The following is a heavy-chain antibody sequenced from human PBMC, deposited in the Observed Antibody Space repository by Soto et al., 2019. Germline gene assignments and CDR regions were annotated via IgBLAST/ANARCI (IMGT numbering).Heavy chain of an antibody. CDR1: GFTFSDYS. CDR3: ATVGYCSSTSCQTRYYYYGMDV. D-gene: IGHD2-2*03. V-gene: IGHV3-11*01. J-gene: IGHJ6*02. Sequence: PGGSLRLSCAASGFTFSDYSMNWVRQAPGKGLEWVSYISRSGSDIYYADSVKGRFTISRDNAKNSLFLQVNSLRAEDTAVYYCATVGYCSSTSCQTRYYYYGMDVWGQGTTVTVSS. CDR2: ISRSGSDI.